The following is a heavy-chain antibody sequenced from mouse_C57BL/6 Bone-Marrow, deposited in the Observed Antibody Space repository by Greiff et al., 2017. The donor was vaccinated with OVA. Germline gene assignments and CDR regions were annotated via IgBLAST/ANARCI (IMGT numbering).Heavy chain of an antibody. CDR2: IDPSDSYT. J-gene: IGHJ2*01. D-gene: IGHD2-3*01. CDR3: APYDGYFLFDY. CDR1: GYTFTSYW. Sequence: QVQLQQSGAELVRPGTSVKLSCKASGYTFTSYWMHWVKQRPGQGLEWIGVIDPSDSYTNYNQKFKGKATLTVDTSSSTAYMQLSSLTSEDSAVYYCAPYDGYFLFDYWGQGTTLTVSS. V-gene: IGHV1-59*01.